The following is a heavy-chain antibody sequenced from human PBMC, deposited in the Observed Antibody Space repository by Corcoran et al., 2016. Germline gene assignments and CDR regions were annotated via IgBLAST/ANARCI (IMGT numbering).Heavy chain of an antibody. CDR3: ARGRAHYEILTGYYGNYFDY. CDR2: IYYSGST. Sequence: QLQLQESGPGLVKPSETLSLTCTVSGGSISSSSYYWGWIRQPPGKGLEWIGSIYYSGSTYYNPSLKSRVTISVDTSKNQFSLKLSSVTAADTAVDFCARGRAHYEILTGYYGNYFDYWGQGTLVTVSS. J-gene: IGHJ4*02. V-gene: IGHV4-39*07. D-gene: IGHD3-9*01. CDR1: GGSISSSSYY.